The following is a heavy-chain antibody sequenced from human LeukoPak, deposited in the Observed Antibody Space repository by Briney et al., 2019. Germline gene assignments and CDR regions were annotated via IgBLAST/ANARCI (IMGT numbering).Heavy chain of an antibody. Sequence: SETLSLTCTVSGGSISSGGYYWSWIRQPPGKGLEWIGYIYYSGSTNYSPSLKSRVTISVDTSKNQFSLKLSSVTAADTAVYYCARDRYYDSPFDPWGQGTLVTVSS. CDR1: GGSISSGGYY. J-gene: IGHJ5*02. CDR2: IYYSGST. V-gene: IGHV4-61*08. CDR3: ARDRYYDSPFDP. D-gene: IGHD3-22*01.